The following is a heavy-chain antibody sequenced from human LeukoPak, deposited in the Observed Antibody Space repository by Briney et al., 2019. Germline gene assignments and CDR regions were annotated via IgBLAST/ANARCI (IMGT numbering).Heavy chain of an antibody. Sequence: GGSLRLSCAASGLTVTSNYMSWVRQAPGKGLEWVSLIYSGGCTYYADSVKGRFTISRDNSKNTVYLQMNSLRAEDTAVYYCARYYYDRSGYPYYLDYWGQGTTVTVSS. CDR3: ARYYYDRSGYPYYLDY. D-gene: IGHD3-22*01. J-gene: IGHJ4*02. V-gene: IGHV3-53*01. CDR1: GLTVTSNY. CDR2: IYSGGCT.